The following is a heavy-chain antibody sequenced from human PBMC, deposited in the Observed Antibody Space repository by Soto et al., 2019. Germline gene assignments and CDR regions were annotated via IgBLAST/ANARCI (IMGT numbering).Heavy chain of an antibody. Sequence: TGGSLRLSCAASGFTFSSYSMNWVRQAPGKGLEWVSSISSSSSYIYYADSVKGRFTISRDNAKNSLYLQMNSLRAEDTAVYYCARGASFDWLFDYWGQGTLVTVSS. D-gene: IGHD3-9*01. CDR3: ARGASFDWLFDY. J-gene: IGHJ4*02. CDR2: ISSSSSYI. CDR1: GFTFSSYS. V-gene: IGHV3-21*01.